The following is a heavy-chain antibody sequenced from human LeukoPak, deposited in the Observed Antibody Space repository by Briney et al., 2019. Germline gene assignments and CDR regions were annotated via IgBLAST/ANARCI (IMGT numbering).Heavy chain of an antibody. Sequence: PGGSLRLSCAASGFTFRRYSMNWVRQTPGKGLEWVSTISSGSDYIYYADPVRGRFTISRDNFRNSVFLEVNSLRAEDTAIYYCARDLSLAMPGGFDYWGQGILVTVSS. J-gene: IGHJ4*02. CDR1: GFTFRRYS. V-gene: IGHV3-21*01. CDR2: ISSGSDYI. CDR3: ARDLSLAMPGGFDY. D-gene: IGHD1-26*01.